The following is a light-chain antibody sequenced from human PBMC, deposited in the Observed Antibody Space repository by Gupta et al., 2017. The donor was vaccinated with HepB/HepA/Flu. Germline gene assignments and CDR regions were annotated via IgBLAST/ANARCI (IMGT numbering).Light chain of an antibody. CDR2: GNS. V-gene: IGLV1-40*01. CDR1: SSNIGAGYD. CDR3: QSSDSSLRGSKV. Sequence: GAPGQMVTISCTGRSSNIGAGYDVHWYQQLPGTAPKLLIYGNSNRPSGVPDRFSGSKSGTSASLAITGRQAEDEADDYCQSSDSSLRGSKVFGGGTKLTVL. J-gene: IGLJ3*02.